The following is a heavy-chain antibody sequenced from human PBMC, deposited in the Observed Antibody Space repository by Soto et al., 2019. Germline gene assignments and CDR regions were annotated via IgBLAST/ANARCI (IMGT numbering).Heavy chain of an antibody. CDR1: GGSISTGGYY. CDR3: ARSVFP. J-gene: IGHJ5*02. V-gene: IGHV4-31*03. CDR2: FYYSGST. Sequence: QVQLQESGPGLVKPSQTLSLTCTVSGGSISTGGYYWNWIRQHPGKGLEWIGYFYYSGSTYYNPSLTSRVTISVNTSKNQFYLKLSSVTAADTAVYYCARSVFPWGQGTLVTVSS.